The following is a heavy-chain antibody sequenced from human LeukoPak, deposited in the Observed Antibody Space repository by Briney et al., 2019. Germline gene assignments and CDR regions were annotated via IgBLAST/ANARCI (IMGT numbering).Heavy chain of an antibody. CDR3: ARGRVSSSTWYSTYYYFFYMDF. J-gene: IGHJ6*03. D-gene: IGHD4-11*01. CDR2: VDHTGST. V-gene: IGHV4-59*01. CDR1: DDSITMYY. Sequence: SETLSLTCTVSDDSITMYYWTWIRQPPGKGLKWIGYVDHTGSTKFNPSLNGRVSISRDTSNNFFSLRLRSVTAADTAVYFCARGRVSSSTWYSTYYYFFYMDFWGKGTTVTVSS.